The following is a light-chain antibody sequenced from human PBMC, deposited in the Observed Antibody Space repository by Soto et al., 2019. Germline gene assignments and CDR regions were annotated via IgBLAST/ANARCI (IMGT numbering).Light chain of an antibody. Sequence: EIVLTQSPATLSLSPGERATLSCRASQSVNRYLAWYQQKPGQAPRLLIYEASNRATGIPARFSGSGSGTDFTLTINSLEPEDFAVYYCQQRMHWPPITFGQGTRMEIK. CDR3: QQRMHWPPIT. CDR2: EAS. V-gene: IGKV3-11*01. CDR1: QSVNRY. J-gene: IGKJ5*01.